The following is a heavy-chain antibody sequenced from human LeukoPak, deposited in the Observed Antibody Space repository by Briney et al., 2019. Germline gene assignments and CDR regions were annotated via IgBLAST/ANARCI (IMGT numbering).Heavy chain of an antibody. CDR1: GGSISTSNYY. CDR2: INHSGST. CDR3: ARGGGPSGYYFDY. D-gene: IGHD3-3*01. V-gene: IGHV4-39*07. Sequence: SETLSLTCTVSGGSISTSNYYWGWIRQPPGKGLEWIGEINHSGSTNYNPSLKSRVTISVDKSKNQVSLKLNSGTAADTAVYYCARGGGPSGYYFDYWGKGALVTVSS. J-gene: IGHJ4*02.